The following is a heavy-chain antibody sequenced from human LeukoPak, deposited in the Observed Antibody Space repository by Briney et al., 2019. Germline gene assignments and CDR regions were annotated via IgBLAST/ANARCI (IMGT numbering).Heavy chain of an antibody. D-gene: IGHD3-22*01. CDR1: GFTFSSYG. Sequence: GGSLRLSCAASGFTFSSYGMHWVRQAPGKGLEWVAVIWYDGSNKYYADSVNGRFTISRDNSKNTLYLQMNSLRDEDTAVYYFASMHYDSSGYYPHSAFDIWGQGTMVSVSS. CDR3: ASMHYDSSGYYPHSAFDI. CDR2: IWYDGSNK. V-gene: IGHV3-33*01. J-gene: IGHJ3*02.